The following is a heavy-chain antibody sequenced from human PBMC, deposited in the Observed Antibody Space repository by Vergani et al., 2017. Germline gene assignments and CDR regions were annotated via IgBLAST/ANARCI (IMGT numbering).Heavy chain of an antibody. Sequence: QITLKESGPTLVKPTQTLTLTCTFSGFSLNTRGVSVAWIRQPPGKALDWLALIYWNDDQHYSPSLNNRVTITKDTSKNQVVLTMTNMDYVDTGTYYCVYRKTEGGTTGCCCPFYYYYCMDVWGKGTTVTVSS. CDR1: GFSLNTRGVS. D-gene: IGHD1-7*01. CDR2: IYWNDDQ. V-gene: IGHV2-5*04. CDR3: VYRKTEGGTTGCCCPFYYYYCMDV. J-gene: IGHJ6*03.